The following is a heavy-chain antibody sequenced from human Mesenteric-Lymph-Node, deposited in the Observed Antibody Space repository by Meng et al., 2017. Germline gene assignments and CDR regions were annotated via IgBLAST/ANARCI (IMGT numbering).Heavy chain of an antibody. CDR1: GYSISSTNW. Sequence: GQLQESGPGLVKPSDPLSLTCAVSGYSISSTNWWGWIRQPPGKGLEWIGYIYYSGSTFYNPSLKSRVTMSVDTSKNQFSLNLNSVTAVDTAVYYCARNVPGTSAYYDWGQGTLVTVPS. V-gene: IGHV4-28*01. D-gene: IGHD3-22*01. J-gene: IGHJ4*02. CDR2: IYYSGST. CDR3: ARNVPGTSAYYD.